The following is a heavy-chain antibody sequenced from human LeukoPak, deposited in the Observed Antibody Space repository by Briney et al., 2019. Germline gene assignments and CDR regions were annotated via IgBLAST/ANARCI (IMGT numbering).Heavy chain of an antibody. CDR1: GGSINSYY. Sequence: SETLSLTCTVSGGSINSYYWSWIRQPAGKGLEWIGRIYSSGSTNYNPSLKSRVSMSVDTSKNQFSLKLSSVTAADTAVYYCARTQPFGYSYGPYFDYWGQGTLVTVSS. CDR2: IYSSGST. D-gene: IGHD5-18*01. CDR3: ARTQPFGYSYGPYFDY. V-gene: IGHV4-4*07. J-gene: IGHJ4*02.